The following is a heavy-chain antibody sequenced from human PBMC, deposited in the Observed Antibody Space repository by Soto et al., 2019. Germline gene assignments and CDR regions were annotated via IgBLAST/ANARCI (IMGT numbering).Heavy chain of an antibody. J-gene: IGHJ4*02. CDR1: GFTFANAW. D-gene: IGHD1-7*01. Sequence: GGSLRLSCASSGFTFANAWMSWVRQAPGKGLEWVGRVRSNADGGTPDYAAPVKGRFTISRDDSENTLYLQMNSLKIDDTAVYYCRRDWDYPVLWGQGTLVTVSS. V-gene: IGHV3-15*01. CDR3: RRDWDYPVL. CDR2: VRSNADGGTP.